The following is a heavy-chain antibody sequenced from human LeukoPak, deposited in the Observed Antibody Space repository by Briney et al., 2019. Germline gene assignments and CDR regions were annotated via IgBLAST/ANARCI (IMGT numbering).Heavy chain of an antibody. Sequence: GGSLRLSCAASGFTFSSYEMNWVRQAPGKGLEWGSYISSSGSTIYYADSVKGRFTISRDDAKNSLYLQMNSLSAEDTAVYYCARPDFWSGSGSGNFDYWGQGTLVTVSS. CDR3: ARPDFWSGSGSGNFDY. CDR1: GFTFSSYE. D-gene: IGHD3-3*01. CDR2: ISSSGSTI. J-gene: IGHJ4*02. V-gene: IGHV3-48*03.